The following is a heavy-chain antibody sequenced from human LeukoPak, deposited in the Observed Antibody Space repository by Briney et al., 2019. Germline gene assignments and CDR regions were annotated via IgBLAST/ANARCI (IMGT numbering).Heavy chain of an antibody. CDR2: IYTSGST. Sequence: SETLSLTCTVSGGSISSYYWSWIRQPAGKGLEWIGRIYTSGSTNYNPSLRSRVTMSVDTSKNQFSLKLSSVTAADTAVYYCARSAPLPSSGWAFDIWGQGTMVTVSS. V-gene: IGHV4-4*07. CDR1: GGSISSYY. CDR3: ARSAPLPSSGWAFDI. D-gene: IGHD6-19*01. J-gene: IGHJ3*02.